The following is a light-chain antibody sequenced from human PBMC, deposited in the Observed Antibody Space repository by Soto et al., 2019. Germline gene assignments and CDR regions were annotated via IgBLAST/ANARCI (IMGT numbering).Light chain of an antibody. CDR2: KAS. J-gene: IGKJ1*01. Sequence: DIPMTQPPSTLSASLGDRVTITCRASQSISSWLAWYQQKPGKAPKLLIYKASSLESGVPSRFSGSGSGTEFTLTISSLQPDDFATYYCQQYNSYSWTFGQGTKVDI. CDR3: QQYNSYSWT. CDR1: QSISSW. V-gene: IGKV1-5*03.